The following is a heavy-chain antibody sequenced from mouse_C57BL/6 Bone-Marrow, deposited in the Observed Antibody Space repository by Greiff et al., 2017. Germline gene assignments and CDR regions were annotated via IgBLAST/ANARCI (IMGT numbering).Heavy chain of an antibody. J-gene: IGHJ4*01. CDR1: GFTFSDAW. CDR2: IRNKANNHAT. D-gene: IGHD2-3*01. Sequence: EVMLVESGGGLVQPGGSMKLSCAASGFTFSDAWMDWVRQSPEKGLEWVAEIRNKANNHATYYAESVKGRFTITRDDSKISVYLQMNSLRAEDTDIYYCTKDDGYHYYYAMDYWGQGTSVTVSS. V-gene: IGHV6-6*01. CDR3: TKDDGYHYYYAMDY.